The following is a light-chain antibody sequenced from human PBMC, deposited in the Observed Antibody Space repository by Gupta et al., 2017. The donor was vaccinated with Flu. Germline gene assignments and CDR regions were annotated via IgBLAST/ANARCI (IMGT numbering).Light chain of an antibody. CDR2: GAS. V-gene: IGKV3-20*01. CDR1: QTIISNY. CDR3: QHFGGFSSPPEWT. J-gene: IGKJ1*01. Sequence: EIVLTQSPGTLSLFPGDRATLSCRASQTIISNYLAWYQQKPGQAPRLLIYGASSRATGIPDRFSGSGSGTDFTLTITRLAPEDFAVYYCQHFGGFSSPPEWTFGQGTKVEIK.